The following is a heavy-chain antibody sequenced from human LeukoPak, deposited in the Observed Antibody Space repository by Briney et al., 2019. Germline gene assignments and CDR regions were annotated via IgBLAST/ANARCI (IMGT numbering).Heavy chain of an antibody. D-gene: IGHD4-17*01. J-gene: IGHJ6*04. Sequence: GASVKVSCKASGYAFTSYGISWGRQAPGQGREWMGWISAYNGNTNYAQKLQGRVTMTTDTSTSTAYMELRSLRSGDTAVYYCAREGGTTVTPNGMDVWGKGTTVTVSS. V-gene: IGHV1-18*04. CDR2: ISAYNGNT. CDR3: AREGGTTVTPNGMDV. CDR1: GYAFTSYG.